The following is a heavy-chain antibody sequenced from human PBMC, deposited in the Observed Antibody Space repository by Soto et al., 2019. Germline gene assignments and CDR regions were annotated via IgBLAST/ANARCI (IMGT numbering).Heavy chain of an antibody. CDR3: ATNIWELQKGRIYYYYGMDV. CDR1: GYTHTELS. Sequence: GASVKVSCKVSGYTHTELSMHWVRQAPGKGLEWMGGFDPEDGETIYAQKFQGRVTMTEDTSTDTAYMELSSLRSEDTAVYYCATNIWELQKGRIYYYYGMDVWGQGTTVTVSS. V-gene: IGHV1-24*01. D-gene: IGHD1-26*01. J-gene: IGHJ6*02. CDR2: FDPEDGET.